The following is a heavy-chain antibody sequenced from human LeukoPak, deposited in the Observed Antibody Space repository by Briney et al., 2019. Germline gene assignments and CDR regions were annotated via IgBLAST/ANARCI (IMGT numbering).Heavy chain of an antibody. J-gene: IGHJ3*02. Sequence: GGSLTLSCAPSGFTFSRYSMNWVRQAPGRGLEWVSSISDTGYYIFYAHSVKGRFTISRDNAKNSLYLQMNSLRAEDTAVYYCARDGIHGTYYYDSSGSDALDIWGQGTMVTVSS. D-gene: IGHD3-22*01. CDR1: GFTFSRYS. V-gene: IGHV3-21*01. CDR3: ARDGIHGTYYYDSSGSDALDI. CDR2: ISDTGYYI.